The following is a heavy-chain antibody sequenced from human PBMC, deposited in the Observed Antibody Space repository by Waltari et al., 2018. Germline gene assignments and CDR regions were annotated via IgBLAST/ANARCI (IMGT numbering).Heavy chain of an antibody. CDR1: GGSITSLNW. CDR2: IFHTEAT. J-gene: IGHJ4*02. D-gene: IGHD2-2*01. Sequence: QVQLQESGPGLVKPSGTLSLTCAVSGGSITSLNWWTWVRQPPGKGLEWSGEIFHTEATSQNPSPKSRLTISVDKSKNQFSLKLSSVTVADTAVYYCVRAGYCSRSGCQTWAWDWGQGTLVTVSS. V-gene: IGHV4-4*02. CDR3: VRAGYCSRSGCQTWAWD.